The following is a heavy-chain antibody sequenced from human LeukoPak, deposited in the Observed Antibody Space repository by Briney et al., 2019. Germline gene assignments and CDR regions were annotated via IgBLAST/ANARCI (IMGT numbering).Heavy chain of an antibody. D-gene: IGHD2-21*01. J-gene: IGHJ4*02. CDR1: GFTFSSYG. CDR3: VKEGSPFVGFDY. CDR2: IWSNGINK. V-gene: IGHV3-33*06. Sequence: GGSLRLSCAASGFTFSSYGMHWVRQAPGKGLEWVAVIWSNGINKYYGESVKGRFTISRDNSKNTLSLQLNSLRAEDTAVYYCVKEGSPFVGFDYWGQGTLVTVSS.